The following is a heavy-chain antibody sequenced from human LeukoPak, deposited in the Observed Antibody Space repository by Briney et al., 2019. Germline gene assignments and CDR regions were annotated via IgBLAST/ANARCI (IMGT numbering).Heavy chain of an antibody. Sequence: PSETLSLTCAVSGGSISTSDRWNWVRQPPGKGLEWIGEIYHSGSTNYNPSLESRVTMSVDKSKNQFSLKLRSVTAEDTAVYYCARDHRAYCGGDCYDWYFDLWGRGTLVTVSS. D-gene: IGHD2-21*02. CDR3: ARDHRAYCGGDCYDWYFDL. CDR2: IYHSGST. V-gene: IGHV4-4*02. J-gene: IGHJ2*01. CDR1: GGSISTSDR.